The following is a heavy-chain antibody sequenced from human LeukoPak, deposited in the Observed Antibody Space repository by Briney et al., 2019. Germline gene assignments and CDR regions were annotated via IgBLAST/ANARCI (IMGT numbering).Heavy chain of an antibody. D-gene: IGHD5-18*01. CDR1: GGSFSGYY. J-gene: IGHJ4*02. CDR3: ARAKGIGLRGYSYGYYFDY. V-gene: IGHV4-34*01. Sequence: PSETLSLTCTVYGGSFSGYYWSWIRQPPGKGLEWIGEINHSGSTNYNPSLKSRVTISLDTSKNQFSLKLGSMTAADTAVYYCARAKGIGLRGYSYGYYFDYWGQGILVTVSS. CDR2: INHSGST.